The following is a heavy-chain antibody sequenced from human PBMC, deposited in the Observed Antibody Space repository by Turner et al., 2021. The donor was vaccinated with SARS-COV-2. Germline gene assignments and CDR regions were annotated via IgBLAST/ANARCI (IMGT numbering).Heavy chain of an antibody. CDR3: ARHSPELRGDYFDY. CDR2: IYYSGST. J-gene: IGHJ4*02. Sequence: QLQLQESGPGLVKPSETLYLTCTVSGGSISSSSYYWGWIRQPPGKGLEWIGYIYYSGSTYYNPSLKSRVTISVDTSKTQFSLKLSSVTAADTAVYYCARHSPELRGDYFDYWGQGTLVTVSS. V-gene: IGHV4-39*01. D-gene: IGHD1-26*01. CDR1: GGSISSSSYY.